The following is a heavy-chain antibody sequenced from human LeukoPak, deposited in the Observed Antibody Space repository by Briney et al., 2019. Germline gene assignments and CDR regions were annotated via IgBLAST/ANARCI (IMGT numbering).Heavy chain of an antibody. CDR1: GFTFSSYE. D-gene: IGHD1-26*01. J-gene: IGHJ4*02. V-gene: IGHV3-48*03. CDR2: ISSSGSTI. CDR3: ARGSGSYSY. Sequence: PGGSLRLSCAASGFTFSSYEMNWVRQAPGKGLEWVSYISSSGSTIYYADSVKGRFTVSRDNAKNSPYLQMNSLRAEDTAVYYCARGSGSYSYWGQGTLVTVSS.